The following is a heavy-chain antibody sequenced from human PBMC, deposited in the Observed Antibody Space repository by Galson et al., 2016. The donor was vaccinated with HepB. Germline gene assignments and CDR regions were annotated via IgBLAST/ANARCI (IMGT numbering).Heavy chain of an antibody. J-gene: IGHJ4*02. Sequence: SETLSLTCTVSGGSISSYHWSWIRQSPGKGLEWMGYIQYSGSIEYQPSLKSRLTISADPSKSQLSLKLTSVTGADTAVYYCARPKDYLGSSFDCWGQGILVTVSS. CDR2: IQYSGSI. V-gene: IGHV4-59*08. CDR3: ARPKDYLGSSFDC. CDR1: GGSISSYH. D-gene: IGHD6-6*01.